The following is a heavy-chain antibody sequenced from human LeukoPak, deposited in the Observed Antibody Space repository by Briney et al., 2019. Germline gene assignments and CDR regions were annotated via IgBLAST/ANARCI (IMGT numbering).Heavy chain of an antibody. CDR3: ASSDVLRYFDWSDNWFDP. V-gene: IGHV1-2*02. CDR1: GYTFTGYY. J-gene: IGHJ5*02. D-gene: IGHD3-9*01. Sequence: ASVKVSCKASGYTFTGYYMHWVRQAPGQGLEWTGWINPNSGGTNYAQKFQGRVTMTRDTSISTAYMELSRLRSDDTAVYYCASSDVLRYFDWSDNWFDPWGQGTLVTVSS. CDR2: INPNSGGT.